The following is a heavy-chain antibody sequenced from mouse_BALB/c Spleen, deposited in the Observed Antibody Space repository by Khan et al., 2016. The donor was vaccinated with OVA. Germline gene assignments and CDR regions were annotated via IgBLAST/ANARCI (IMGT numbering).Heavy chain of an antibody. CDR3: ARRGLRWDFDY. V-gene: IGHV1-7*01. J-gene: IGHJ2*01. D-gene: IGHD1-1*01. CDR2: INPSTGYT. CDR1: GYTFINYW. Sequence: VQLQESGAELAKPGASVKMSCKASGYTFINYWILWIKQRPGQGLEWIGYINPSTGYTEYNQNFKDKATLTADKSSSTVYMHMSSLTSEDSTVYYCARRGLRWDFDYWGQGTTLTVSS.